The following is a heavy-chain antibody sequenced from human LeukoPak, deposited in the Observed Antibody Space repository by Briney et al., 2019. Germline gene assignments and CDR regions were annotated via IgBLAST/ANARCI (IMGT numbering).Heavy chain of an antibody. J-gene: IGHJ4*02. CDR1: GYTFTGYY. CDR2: INPNSGGT. V-gene: IGHV1-2*02. Sequence: ASVKVSCKASGYTFTGYYMHWVRQAPGQGLEWMGWINPNSGGTNYAQKFQGRVTMTRDTSISTAYMELSRLRSDDTAVYYCARVAATVTWVAYWGQGTLVTVPS. CDR3: ARVAATVTWVAY. D-gene: IGHD4-17*01.